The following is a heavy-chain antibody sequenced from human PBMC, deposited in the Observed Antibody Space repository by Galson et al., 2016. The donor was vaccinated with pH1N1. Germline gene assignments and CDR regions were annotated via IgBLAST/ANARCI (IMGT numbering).Heavy chain of an antibody. Sequence: SLRLSCAASEFLVTDRFMSWVRQAPGKRPEWVSIIYPGGGTYYADFLEGRFTISRDTSQNMLFLHMNTLKAEDTALYYCAVDTVPNGADHWGQGTLVTVSS. CDR1: EFLVTDRF. D-gene: IGHD4-17*01. CDR2: IYPGGGT. J-gene: IGHJ5*02. CDR3: AVDTVPNGADH. V-gene: IGHV3-53*01.